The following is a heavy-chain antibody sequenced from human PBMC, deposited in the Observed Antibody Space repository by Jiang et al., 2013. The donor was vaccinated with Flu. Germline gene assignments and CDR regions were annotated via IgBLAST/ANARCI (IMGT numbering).Heavy chain of an antibody. J-gene: IGHJ4*02. CDR2: ISGSGGST. V-gene: IGHV3-23*01. CDR3: AKDPKYCGGDCYGFDY. CDR1: GFTFSSYA. Sequence: VQLLESGGGLVQPGGSLGLSCAASGFTFSSYAMSWVRQAPGKGLEWVSAISGSGGSTYYADSVKGRFTISRDNSKNTLYLQMNSLRAEDTAVYYCAKDPKYCGGDCYGFDYWGQGTLVTVSS. D-gene: IGHD2-21*02.